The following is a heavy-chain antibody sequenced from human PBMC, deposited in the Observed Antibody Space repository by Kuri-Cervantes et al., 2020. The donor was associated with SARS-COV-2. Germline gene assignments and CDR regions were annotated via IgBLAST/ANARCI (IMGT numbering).Heavy chain of an antibody. CDR3: ARIGPAIDVLTLIAPENRADYYYMDV. V-gene: IGHV1-2*02. CDR2: INPNSGGT. CDR1: GYTFTGYY. D-gene: IGHD2-21*01. J-gene: IGHJ6*03. Sequence: ASVKVSCKASGYTFTGYYMHWVRQAPGQGLEWMGWINPNSGGTNYAQKFQGRVTMTRDTSISTAYMELRNLKSADAAVYYCARIGPAIDVLTLIAPENRADYYYMDVWGKGTTVTVSS.